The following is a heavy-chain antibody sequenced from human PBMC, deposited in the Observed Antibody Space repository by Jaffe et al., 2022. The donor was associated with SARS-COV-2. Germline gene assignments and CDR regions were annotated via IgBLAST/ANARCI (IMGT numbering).Heavy chain of an antibody. J-gene: IGHJ4*02. V-gene: IGHV3-33*01. CDR2: IWYDGSNK. CDR3: ARDHVNWGRGVDF. D-gene: IGHD7-27*01. CDR1: GFTFSNWG. Sequence: QVQLVESGGGVVQPGRSLRLSCAASGFTFSNWGMHWARQAPGKGLEWVAVIWYDGSNKYYADSVKGRFTISRDNSKNTLYLQMNSLRGEDTAVYYCARDHVNWGRGVDFWGQGTLVTVSS.